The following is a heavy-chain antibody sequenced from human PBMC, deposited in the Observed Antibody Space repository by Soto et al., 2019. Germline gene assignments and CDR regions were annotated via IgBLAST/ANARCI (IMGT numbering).Heavy chain of an antibody. J-gene: IGHJ6*02. Sequence: GASVKVSCKASGGTFSSYAISWVRQAPGQGLEWMGGIIPIFGTANYAQKFQGRVTITADKSTSTAYMELSSLRSEDTAVYYCARDILLLLWFGELPYGMDVWGQGTTVTVSS. CDR1: GGTFSSYA. V-gene: IGHV1-69*06. CDR2: IIPIFGTA. D-gene: IGHD3-10*01. CDR3: ARDILLLLWFGELPYGMDV.